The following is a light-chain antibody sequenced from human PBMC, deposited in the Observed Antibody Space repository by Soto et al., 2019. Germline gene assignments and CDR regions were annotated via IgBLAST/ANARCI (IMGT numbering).Light chain of an antibody. CDR2: DTS. V-gene: IGKV3-11*01. CDR1: QSVSSF. CDR3: QQRSNWPRT. J-gene: IGKJ2*01. Sequence: EIVLTQSPATLSLSPGERATLSCRASQSVSSFLAWYQQKPGQAPRLLIYDTSNRATGIPVRFSGSGSGTDFTLTISSLEPEDSAVYYCQQRSNWPRTFGRGTKLEIK.